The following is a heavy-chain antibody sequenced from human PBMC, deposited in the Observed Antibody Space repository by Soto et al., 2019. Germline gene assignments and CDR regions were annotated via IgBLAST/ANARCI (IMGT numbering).Heavy chain of an antibody. J-gene: IGHJ5*02. CDR3: ARRGMGIGAAGTSYWFDP. D-gene: IGHD6-13*01. V-gene: IGHV5-51*01. CDR1: GYSFTSYW. Sequence: GESLKISCKGSGYSFTSYWIGWVRQMPGKGLEWMGIIYPGDSDTRYSPSFQGQVTISADKSISTAYLQWSSLKASDTAMYYCARRGMGIGAAGTSYWFDPWGQGTLVTVSS. CDR2: IYPGDSDT.